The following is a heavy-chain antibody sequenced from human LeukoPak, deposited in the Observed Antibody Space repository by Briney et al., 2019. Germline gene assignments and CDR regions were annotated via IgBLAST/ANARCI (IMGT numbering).Heavy chain of an antibody. D-gene: IGHD6-25*01. CDR2: INVHRS. V-gene: IGHV1-18*01. J-gene: IGHJ6*02. CDR3: ARGGGFNPSDYSSYYGLDV. Sequence: ASVKVSCKASGGTFSSYAISWVRQAPGQGLEWMGWINVHRSNYARPLRGRISMTIETSTSTAYMELRSLTSDDTAVYYCARGGGFNPSDYSSYYGLDVWGQGTTVTVSS. CDR1: GGTFSSYA.